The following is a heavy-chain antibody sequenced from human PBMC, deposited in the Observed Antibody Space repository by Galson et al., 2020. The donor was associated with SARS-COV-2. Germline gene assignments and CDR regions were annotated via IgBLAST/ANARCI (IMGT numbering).Heavy chain of an antibody. D-gene: IGHD3-16*01. V-gene: IGHV3-48*03. CDR2: ISSSGGAI. J-gene: IGHJ6*02. Sequence: GGSLRLSCAASGFTFSSYEMNWVRQAPGGGLEWLSYISSSGGAIYYADSLKGRFTISRDNAKNSLFLQMSSLGVEDTAVYYCAREVYRAQVLGYSGMDVWGQGTTVTVSS. CDR1: GFTFSSYE. CDR3: AREVYRAQVLGYSGMDV.